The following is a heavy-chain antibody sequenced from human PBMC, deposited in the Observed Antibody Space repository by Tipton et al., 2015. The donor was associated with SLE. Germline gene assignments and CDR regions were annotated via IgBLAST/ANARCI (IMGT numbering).Heavy chain of an antibody. D-gene: IGHD3-10*01. V-gene: IGHV1-46*03. CDR3: ARGSDSGSLYYYGIDV. CDR1: GYTFTSYY. Sequence: QLVQSGAEVKKPGASVKVSCKASGYTFTSYYMHWVRQAPGQGLEWMGIINPSGGSPRYAQRFQGRVTMTRDTSTSTVYMELSSLRSEDTAVYYCARGSDSGSLYYYGIDVWGQGTTVTVSS. J-gene: IGHJ6*02. CDR2: INPSGGSP.